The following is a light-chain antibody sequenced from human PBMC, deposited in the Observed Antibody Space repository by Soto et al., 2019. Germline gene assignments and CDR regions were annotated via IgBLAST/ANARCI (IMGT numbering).Light chain of an antibody. CDR3: QHYNSYSWT. V-gene: IGKV1-5*03. J-gene: IGKJ1*01. CDR2: KAS. CDR1: QTLSSW. Sequence: DIQMTQSPSTLSGSVGDRVTITCRASQTLSSWLAWYQQKPGKAPKLLIYKASTLKSGVPSRFSGSGSGTEFTLTISSLQPDDFATYYCQHYNSYSWTFGQGTKVDI.